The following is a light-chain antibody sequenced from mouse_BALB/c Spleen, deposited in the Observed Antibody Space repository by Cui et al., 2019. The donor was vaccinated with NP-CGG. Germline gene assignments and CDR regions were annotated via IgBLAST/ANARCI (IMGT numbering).Light chain of an antibody. Sequence: QAVVTHESAPTTSPGETVTLTCRSSTGDVTTSNYANWVQEKLEHLFTGLIGGTNNRIPGVPARFSGSLIGDKAALTITGAQTEDEAIYFCALWYSNHWVFGGGTKLTVL. CDR1: TGDVTTSNY. V-gene: IGLV1*01. CDR2: GTN. CDR3: ALWYSNHWV. J-gene: IGLJ1*01.